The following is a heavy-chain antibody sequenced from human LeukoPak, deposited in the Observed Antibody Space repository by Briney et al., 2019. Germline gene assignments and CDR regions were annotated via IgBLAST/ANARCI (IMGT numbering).Heavy chain of an antibody. CDR3: AREIPEWELLGNNWFDP. CDR1: GGSISNYY. CDR2: IYYSGSS. D-gene: IGHD1-26*01. Sequence: SETLSLTCTVSGGSISNYYWSWIRQPPGKGLEWIGYIYYSGSSNYNPSLKSRVTISVDTSKNQFSLKLSSVTAADTAVYYCAREIPEWELLGNNWFDPWGQGTLVTVSS. V-gene: IGHV4-59*12. J-gene: IGHJ5*02.